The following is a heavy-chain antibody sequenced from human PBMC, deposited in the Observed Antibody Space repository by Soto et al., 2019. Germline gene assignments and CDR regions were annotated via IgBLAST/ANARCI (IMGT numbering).Heavy chain of an antibody. CDR3: ANTPLPYNWNYFVY. J-gene: IGHJ4*02. Sequence: GGPLRLSCAASAFSFSSYAMSWVRQAPVQVLEWVPAISGSGGRTYYADTVKGRFTISRDNSKNTLYLQMNSLRAEDTAVYYCANTPLPYNWNYFVYWGQGTLVTVSS. D-gene: IGHD1-20*01. V-gene: IGHV3-23*01. CDR2: ISGSGGRT. CDR1: AFSFSSYA.